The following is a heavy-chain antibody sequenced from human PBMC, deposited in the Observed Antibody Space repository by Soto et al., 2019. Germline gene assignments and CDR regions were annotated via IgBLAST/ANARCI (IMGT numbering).Heavy chain of an antibody. V-gene: IGHV3-30*18. D-gene: IGHD3-22*01. CDR2: ISYDGSNK. J-gene: IGHJ4*02. CDR1: GFTFSSYG. Sequence: GGSLRLSCAASGFTFSSYGMHWVRQAPGKGLEWVAVISYDGSNKYYADSVKGRFTISRDNSKNTLYLQMNSLRAEDTAVYYCAKEGTYYYDSSGYYTPAYFDYWGQGTLVTVSS. CDR3: AKEGTYYYDSSGYYTPAYFDY.